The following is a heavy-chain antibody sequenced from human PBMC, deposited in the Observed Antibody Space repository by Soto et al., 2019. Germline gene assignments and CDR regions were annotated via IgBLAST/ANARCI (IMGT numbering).Heavy chain of an antibody. Sequence: GGSLRLSCAASGFTVSSNYMSWVRQAPGKGLEWVSVIYSGGSTYYADSVKGRFTISRDNSKNTLYLQMNSLRAEDTAVYYCASTYDSSGYYLSSYSYYGTDVWGPGXTGTGYS. CDR1: GFTVSSNY. J-gene: IGHJ6*02. CDR2: IYSGGST. D-gene: IGHD3-22*01. CDR3: ASTYDSSGYYLSSYSYYGTDV. V-gene: IGHV3-53*01.